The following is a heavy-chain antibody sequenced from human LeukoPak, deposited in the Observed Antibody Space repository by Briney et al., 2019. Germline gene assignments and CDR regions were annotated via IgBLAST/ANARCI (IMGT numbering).Heavy chain of an antibody. CDR1: GYTFTSYG. CDR3: ARGALGSGYTKNGFDY. V-gene: IGHV1-18*01. J-gene: IGHJ4*02. Sequence: ASVKVSCKASGYTFTSYGINWVRQAPGQGLEWMGWTSAYNGNTNYAQKLQGRVTMTTDTSTSTACMELRSLRSDDTAVYYCARGALGSGYTKNGFDYWGQGTLVTVSS. D-gene: IGHD3-22*01. CDR2: TSAYNGNT.